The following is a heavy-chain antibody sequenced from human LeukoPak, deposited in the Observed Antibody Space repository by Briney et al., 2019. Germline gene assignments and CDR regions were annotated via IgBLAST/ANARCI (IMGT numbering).Heavy chain of an antibody. CDR3: ARGGGRDSGRENDY. CDR2: VSGYNHNT. V-gene: IGHV1-18*01. CDR1: GYTFTRYG. J-gene: IGHJ4*02. D-gene: IGHD1-26*01. Sequence: ASVKVSCKASGYTFTRYGVSWVRQAPGQGLEWVGWVSGYNHNTNYAHKLQRRVTMTTDTSTSTAYMELRSLTSDDTAMYYCARGGGRDSGRENDYWGQGTLVTVSS.